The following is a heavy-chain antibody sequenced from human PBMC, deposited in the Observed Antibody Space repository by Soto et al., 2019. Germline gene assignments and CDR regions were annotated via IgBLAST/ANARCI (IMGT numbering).Heavy chain of an antibody. CDR1: GFTFSSYG. CDR3: AKDRLRTALKHPGANWFDP. D-gene: IGHD4-17*01. J-gene: IGHJ5*02. Sequence: PGGSLRLSCAASGFTFSSYGMHWVRQAPGKGLEWVAVISYDGSNKYYADSVKGRFTISRDNSKNTLYLQMNSLRAEDTAVYYCAKDRLRTALKHPGANWFDPWGQGTLVTVSS. V-gene: IGHV3-30*18. CDR2: ISYDGSNK.